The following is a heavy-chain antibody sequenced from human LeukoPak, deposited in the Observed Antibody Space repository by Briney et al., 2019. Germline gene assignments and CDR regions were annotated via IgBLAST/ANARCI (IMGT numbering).Heavy chain of an antibody. CDR2: ISRGGSDT. Sequence: GRSLRLSCTASAFTFGSYLTHSVRQAPRKGRVWGSRISRGGSDTTYTDAVKGRFTMSRDSAKNTLYLQMNSLRVEDTAVYYCARKQVGADFDYWGQGILVTVSS. CDR3: ARKQVGADFDY. J-gene: IGHJ4*02. D-gene: IGHD1-26*01. CDR1: AFTFGSYL. V-gene: IGHV3-74*01.